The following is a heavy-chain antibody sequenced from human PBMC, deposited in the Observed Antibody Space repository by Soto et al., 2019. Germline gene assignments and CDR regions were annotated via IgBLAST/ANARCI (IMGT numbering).Heavy chain of an antibody. Sequence: LRLSCAASGFTFSSYAMSWVRQAPGKGLEWVSAISGSGGSTYYADSVKGRFTISRDNSKNTLYLQMNSLRAEDTAVYYCAKMGRITMIVVVRKWFDPWGQGTLVTVSS. CDR1: GFTFSSYA. CDR2: ISGSGGST. D-gene: IGHD3-22*01. CDR3: AKMGRITMIVVVRKWFDP. V-gene: IGHV3-23*01. J-gene: IGHJ5*02.